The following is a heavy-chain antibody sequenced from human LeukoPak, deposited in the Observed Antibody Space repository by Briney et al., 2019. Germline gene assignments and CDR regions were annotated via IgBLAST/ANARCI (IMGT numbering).Heavy chain of an antibody. Sequence: GGSLRLSCAASGFTFSSYSMNWVRQAPGKGLEWVSSISSSSSYIYYADSVKGRFTISRDNAKNSLYLQMNSLRAEDTAVYYCARGIAAAGPGMDVWGQGTTVTVSS. CDR2: ISSSSSYI. V-gene: IGHV3-21*01. J-gene: IGHJ6*02. D-gene: IGHD6-13*01. CDR3: ARGIAAAGPGMDV. CDR1: GFTFSSYS.